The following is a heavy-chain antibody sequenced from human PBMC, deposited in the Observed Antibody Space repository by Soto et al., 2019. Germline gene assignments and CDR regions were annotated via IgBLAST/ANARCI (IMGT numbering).Heavy chain of an antibody. J-gene: IGHJ4*02. CDR2: INHSGST. D-gene: IGHD2-2*01. V-gene: IGHV4-34*01. CDR3: AGTRCSSSSGRPNSDN. Sequence: QVQLQQWGAGLLKPSETLYLTCAVYGGSFSGYYWSWLRQPPGKGLEWIGEINHSGSTNYNPSPKSRVTISPDTSKNQFSLRLSSVTAADTAVYYCAGTRCSSSSGRPNSDNCGQGTLVTVSS. CDR1: GGSFSGYY.